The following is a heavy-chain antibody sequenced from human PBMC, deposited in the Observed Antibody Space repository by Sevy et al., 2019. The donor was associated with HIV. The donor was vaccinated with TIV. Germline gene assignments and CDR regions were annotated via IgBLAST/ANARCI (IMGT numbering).Heavy chain of an antibody. CDR3: ARVNTMIEEPGWFDP. Sequence: GGSLRLSCAATGFTFSDYYMSWIRQAPGKGLEWVSYISRSGSTTNYADSVKGRFTISRDNAKNSLYLQINSLRAEDTAVYYCARVNTMIEEPGWFDPWGQGTLVTVSS. D-gene: IGHD3-22*01. CDR2: ISRSGSTT. J-gene: IGHJ5*02. CDR1: GFTFSDYY. V-gene: IGHV3-11*01.